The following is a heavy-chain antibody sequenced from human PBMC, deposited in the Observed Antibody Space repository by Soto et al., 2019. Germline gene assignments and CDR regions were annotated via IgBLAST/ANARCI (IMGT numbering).Heavy chain of an antibody. Sequence: QVHLVQSGAEVKKPGASVKVSCKASGYTFTSNAMHWVRQAPGQRLEWMGWINAGNGNTKYSQRFKGRVTITRDTSASTTYMELSSLRSEDTAVYYCAMGRSTPYMDVWGQGTTVTVSS. CDR1: GYTFTSNA. J-gene: IGHJ6*03. D-gene: IGHD3-16*01. V-gene: IGHV1-3*01. CDR2: INAGNGNT. CDR3: AMGRSTPYMDV.